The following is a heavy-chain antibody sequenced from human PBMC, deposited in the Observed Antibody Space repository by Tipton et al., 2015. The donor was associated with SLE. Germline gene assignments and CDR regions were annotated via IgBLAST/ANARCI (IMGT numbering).Heavy chain of an antibody. J-gene: IGHJ4*02. D-gene: IGHD1-26*01. CDR1: GYSISSGYY. CDR3: AREEVGATKGFDY. V-gene: IGHV4-38-2*02. Sequence: TLSLTCAVSGYSISSGYYWGWIRQPPGKGLEWIGSIYHSGSTNYNPSLKSRVTISVDTSKNQLSLKLSSVTAADTAVYYCAREEVGATKGFDYWGQGTLVTVSS. CDR2: IYHSGST.